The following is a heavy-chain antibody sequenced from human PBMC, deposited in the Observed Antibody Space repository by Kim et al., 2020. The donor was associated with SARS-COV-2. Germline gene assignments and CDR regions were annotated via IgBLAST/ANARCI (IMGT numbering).Heavy chain of an antibody. D-gene: IGHD6-19*01. V-gene: IGHV3-21*01. CDR2: YI. CDR3: ARDVVAGTSDY. J-gene: IGHJ4*02. Sequence: YIYYADSVTGRFTISRDNAKNSLYLQRNSLRAEDTAVYYCARDVVAGTSDYWGQGTLVTVSS.